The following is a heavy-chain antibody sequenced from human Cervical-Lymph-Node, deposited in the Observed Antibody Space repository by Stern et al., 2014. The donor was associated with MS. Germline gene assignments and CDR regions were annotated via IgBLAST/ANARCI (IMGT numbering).Heavy chain of an antibody. J-gene: IGHJ4*02. V-gene: IGHV3-30*18. CDR3: AKVRVRGVHYFDY. Sequence: VQLVESGGGVVQPGTSLRLSCAASGFAFRTYAMHWVRQAPGKGLEGVAMISYDGSEQDYGDSVKGRFIISRDNSKNTLSLQMDSLRADDTAVYYCAKVRVRGVHYFDYWGLGTLVTVSS. CDR1: GFAFRTYA. CDR2: ISYDGSEQ. D-gene: IGHD3-10*01.